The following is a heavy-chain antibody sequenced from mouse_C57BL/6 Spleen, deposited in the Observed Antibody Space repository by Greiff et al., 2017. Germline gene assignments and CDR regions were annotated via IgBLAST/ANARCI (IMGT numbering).Heavy chain of an antibody. CDR2: IDPEDGDT. D-gene: IGHD2-5*01. V-gene: IGHV14-2*01. J-gene: IGHJ4*01. CDR3: ARSYYSKGGAMDY. CDR1: GFKIKDYY. Sequence: EVQLQQSGAELVKPGASVKLSCTASGFKIKDYYMHWVKQRTEKGLEWIGRIDPEDGDTKYAPKFQGKATITAYTSSNTAYLQLNSLTSEDTAVYYCARSYYSKGGAMDYWGQGTAVTVSS.